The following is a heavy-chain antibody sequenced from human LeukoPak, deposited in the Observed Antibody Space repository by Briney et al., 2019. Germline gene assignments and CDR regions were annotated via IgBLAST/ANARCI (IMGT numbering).Heavy chain of an antibody. CDR2: IIPIFGTA. CDR1: GGTFSSYA. Sequence: ASVKVSCKASGGTFSSYAVSWVRQAPGQGLEWMGGIIPIFGTANYAQKFQGRVTITTDESTSTAYMELSSLRSEDTAVYYCARDKRWLQLDDAFDIWGQGTMVTVFS. V-gene: IGHV1-69*05. D-gene: IGHD5-24*01. J-gene: IGHJ3*02. CDR3: ARDKRWLQLDDAFDI.